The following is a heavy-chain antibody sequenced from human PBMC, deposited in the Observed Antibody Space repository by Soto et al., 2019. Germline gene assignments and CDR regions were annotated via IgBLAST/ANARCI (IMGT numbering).Heavy chain of an antibody. V-gene: IGHV4-34*01. CDR2: INHSGST. D-gene: IGHD4-17*01. J-gene: IGHJ3*02. CDR1: GGSFSGYY. CDR3: ARSGDGAFNI. Sequence: SETLSLTCAVYGGSFSGYYWSWIRQPPGKGLEWIGEINHSGSTNYNPSLKSRVTISVDTSKNQFSLKLSSVTAADTAVYCCARSGDGAFNIWGQGTMVTVSS.